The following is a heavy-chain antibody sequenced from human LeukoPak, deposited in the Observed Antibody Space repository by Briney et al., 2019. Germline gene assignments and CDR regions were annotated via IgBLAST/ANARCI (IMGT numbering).Heavy chain of an antibody. J-gene: IGHJ4*02. CDR2: INHSGST. Sequence: SETLSLTCAVYGGSFSGYYWSWIRQPPGKGLEWIGEINHSGSTNYNPSLKSRVTISVDTSKNQFSLKLSSVTAVDTAVYYCARGWWVFDYWGQGTLVTVSS. CDR3: ARGWWVFDY. CDR1: GGSFSGYY. V-gene: IGHV4-34*01. D-gene: IGHD2-8*02.